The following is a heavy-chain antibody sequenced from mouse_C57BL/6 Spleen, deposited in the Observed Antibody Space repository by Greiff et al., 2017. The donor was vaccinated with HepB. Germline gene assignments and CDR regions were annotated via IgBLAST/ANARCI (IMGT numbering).Heavy chain of an antibody. Sequence: QVQLQQPGAELVKPGASVKLSCKASGYTFTSYWMHWVKQRPGQGLEWIGMIHPNSGSTNYNEKLKSKATLTVDKSSSTAYMQLSSLPTEDSAVYCCAYDYGRGAWFAYWGQGTLVTVSA. CDR2: IHPNSGST. CDR1: GYTFTSYW. CDR3: AYDYGRGAWFAY. V-gene: IGHV1-64*01. D-gene: IGHD2-4*01. J-gene: IGHJ3*01.